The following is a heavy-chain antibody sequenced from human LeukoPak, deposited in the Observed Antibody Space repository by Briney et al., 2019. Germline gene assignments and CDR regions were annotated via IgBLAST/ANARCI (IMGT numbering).Heavy chain of an antibody. CDR3: ARDDGDYFDY. CDR2: ISGSSGNT. Sequence: PGGSLRLSCAASRFAFSSYAMTWVRQAPGKGLEWVSTISGSSGNTYYADSVKGRFTISRDNSKNTLYLQMNSLRAEDTAVYYCARDDGDYFDYWGQGTLVTVSS. D-gene: IGHD4-17*01. J-gene: IGHJ4*02. V-gene: IGHV3-23*01. CDR1: RFAFSSYA.